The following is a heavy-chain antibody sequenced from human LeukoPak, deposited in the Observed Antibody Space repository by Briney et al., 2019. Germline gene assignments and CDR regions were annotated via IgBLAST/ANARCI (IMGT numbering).Heavy chain of an antibody. J-gene: IGHJ4*02. Sequence: GRSLRLSCAASGFTFSGYGMYWVRQAPGKGLEWVGHIKSKFDGETTHYAAPVKGRFSISRDDSKNTLYLQMNGLKTEDTAVYYCKTVSPKEWGQGTLVTVSS. CDR1: GFTFSGYG. V-gene: IGHV3-15*01. CDR2: IKSKFDGETT. CDR3: KTVSPKE.